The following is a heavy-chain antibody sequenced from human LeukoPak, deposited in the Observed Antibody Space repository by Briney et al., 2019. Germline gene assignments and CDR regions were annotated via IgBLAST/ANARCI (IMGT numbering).Heavy chain of an antibody. J-gene: IGHJ5*02. CDR1: GRSMSNYY. CDR2: IYYTGYH. Sequence: SETLSLTCTVSGRSMSNYYWNWIRQPPGKGLEWIGYIYYTGYHNFNRSLKSRVTISVDTSKNQFSLTLNSMTAADTAVYYCARDRPQLQSWGQGTLVTVSS. D-gene: IGHD1-1*01. V-gene: IGHV4-59*01. CDR3: ARDRPQLQS.